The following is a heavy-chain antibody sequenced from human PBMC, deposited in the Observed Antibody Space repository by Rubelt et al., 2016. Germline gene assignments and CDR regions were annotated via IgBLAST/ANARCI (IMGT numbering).Heavy chain of an antibody. D-gene: IGHD3-10*01. CDR3: AYEFRGI. J-gene: IGHJ3*02. V-gene: IGHV3-74*03. CDR2: IDSVGTST. CDR1: GFTFPTYW. Sequence: EVQLVESGGGLVQPGGSLRLSCAASGFTFPTYWMHWVRQVPGKGLEWVSRIDSVGTSTTYADSVKGRFTNSGDNAKNTVDLQMNSLGAEDTAMYYCAYEFRGIWGQGTMVTVSS.